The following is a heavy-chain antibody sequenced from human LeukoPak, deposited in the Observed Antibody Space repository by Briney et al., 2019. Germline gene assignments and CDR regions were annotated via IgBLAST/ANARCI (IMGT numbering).Heavy chain of an antibody. CDR3: ARDPVEWELLLDY. J-gene: IGHJ4*02. V-gene: IGHV3-7*01. Sequence: PGGSLRLSCAASGFTFSNYWLGWVRQAPGKRPEGGANMNIDGSEKYYADPVKGRFSISRDNARNSVYLQMASLRVEDTAVYYCARDPVEWELLLDYWGQGTLVTVSS. CDR2: MNIDGSEK. CDR1: GFTFSNYW. D-gene: IGHD1-26*01.